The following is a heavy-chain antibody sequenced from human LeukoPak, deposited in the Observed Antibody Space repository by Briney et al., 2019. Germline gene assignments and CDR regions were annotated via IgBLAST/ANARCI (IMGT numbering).Heavy chain of an antibody. Sequence: SETLSLTCAVYGGSFSGYYWSWIRQPPGKGLEWIGEINHSGSTNYNPSLKSRVTISVDTSKNQFSLKLSSVTAADTAVYYCARGRFFGSARYFDYWGQGTLVTVSS. CDR2: INHSGST. CDR3: ARGRFFGSARYFDY. J-gene: IGHJ4*02. V-gene: IGHV4-34*01. CDR1: GGSFSGYY. D-gene: IGHD3-3*01.